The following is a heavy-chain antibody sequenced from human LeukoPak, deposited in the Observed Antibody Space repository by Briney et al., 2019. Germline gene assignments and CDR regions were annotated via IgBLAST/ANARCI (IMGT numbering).Heavy chain of an antibody. CDR2: ISGSGGST. CDR3: AKDFTDARGGY. D-gene: IGHD2-8*01. V-gene: IGHV3-23*01. Sequence: GGSLRLSCAASGFTVSSNYMSWVRQAPGKGLEWVSAISGSGGSTYYADSVKGRFTISRDNSKNTLYLQMNSLRAEDTAVYYCAKDFTDARGGYWGQGTLVTVSS. J-gene: IGHJ4*02. CDR1: GFTVSSNY.